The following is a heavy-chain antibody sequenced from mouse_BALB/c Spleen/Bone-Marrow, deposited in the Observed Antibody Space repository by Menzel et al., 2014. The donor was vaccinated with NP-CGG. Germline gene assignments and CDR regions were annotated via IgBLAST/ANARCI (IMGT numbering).Heavy chain of an antibody. Sequence: DLVKPGDSVKLSCKASGYTFTSYWINWIKQRPGQGLEWIGRIAPGSGSTYYNEMFKGKATLTVDTSSSTAYFQLSSLSSEDSAVYFCARSRDGYFDVWGAGTTVTVSS. CDR1: GYTFTSYW. J-gene: IGHJ1*01. CDR3: ARSRDGYFDV. CDR2: IAPGSGST. V-gene: IGHV1S41*01.